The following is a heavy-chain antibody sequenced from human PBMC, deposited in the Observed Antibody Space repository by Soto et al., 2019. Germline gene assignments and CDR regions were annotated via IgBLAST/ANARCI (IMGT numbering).Heavy chain of an antibody. D-gene: IGHD3-9*01. J-gene: IGHJ4*02. CDR3: ARAYYDILTGHPGPFDY. Sequence: GGSLRLSCAASGFTVSSNYMSWVRQAPGKGLEWVPVIYSGGSTYYADSVKGRFTISRHNSKNTLYLQMNSLRAEDTAVYYCARAYYDILTGHPGPFDYWGQGTLVTVSS. V-gene: IGHV3-53*04. CDR2: IYSGGST. CDR1: GFTVSSNY.